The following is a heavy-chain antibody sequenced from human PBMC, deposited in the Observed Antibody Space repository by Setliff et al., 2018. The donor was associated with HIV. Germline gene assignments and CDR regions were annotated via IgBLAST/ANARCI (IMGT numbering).Heavy chain of an antibody. CDR2: SSPNGNT. CDR1: ADTFTSHA. J-gene: IGHJ3*01. Sequence: ASVKVSCKASADTFTSHAMSWVRQAPGQGLEWLGWSSPNGNTKNHHKFEGRITMTTDTPTTTAFMELRSLTSDDTAVYFCAREPPSSNPTLQYAFDLWGQGTMVTVSS. CDR3: AREPPSSNPTLQYAFDL. D-gene: IGHD4-4*01. V-gene: IGHV1-18*01.